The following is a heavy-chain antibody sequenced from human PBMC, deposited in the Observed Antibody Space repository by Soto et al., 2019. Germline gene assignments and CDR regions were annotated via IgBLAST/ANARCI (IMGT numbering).Heavy chain of an antibody. Sequence: ASVKVSCKASGYTFTSYGISWVRQAPGQGLEWMGWISAYNGNTNYAQKLQGRVTMTTDTSTSTAYMELRSLRSDDTAVYYCARDTPTYYYDSSGGGNWFDPCGQGPLVTVSS. V-gene: IGHV1-18*04. D-gene: IGHD3-22*01. CDR3: ARDTPTYYYDSSGGGNWFDP. J-gene: IGHJ5*02. CDR1: GYTFTSYG. CDR2: ISAYNGNT.